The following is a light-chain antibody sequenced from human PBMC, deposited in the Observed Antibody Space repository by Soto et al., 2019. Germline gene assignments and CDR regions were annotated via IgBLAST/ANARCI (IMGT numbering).Light chain of an antibody. Sequence: QSALAQPASVSGSPGQSITISCTGTSSDVGRYNFVSWFQQHPGKAPKLLIYDVRYWPSGVSDRFSVSKSGNTASLTISGLQTDDEADYYCSSFTTSNTVVFGSGTKLTVL. CDR3: SSFTTSNTVV. CDR1: SSDVGRYNF. V-gene: IGLV2-14*01. CDR2: DVR. J-gene: IGLJ1*01.